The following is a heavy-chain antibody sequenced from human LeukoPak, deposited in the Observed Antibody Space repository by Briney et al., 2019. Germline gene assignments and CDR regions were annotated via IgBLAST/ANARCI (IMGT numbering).Heavy chain of an antibody. D-gene: IGHD3-10*01. Sequence: GGSLRLSCAASGFTFSSYSMNWVRQAPGKGLEWVSYISSSSSTIYYADSVKGRFTISRDNAKNSLYPQMNSLRDEDTAVYYCARDLTGIPIDYWGQGTLVTVSS. J-gene: IGHJ4*02. V-gene: IGHV3-48*02. CDR1: GFTFSSYS. CDR2: ISSSSSTI. CDR3: ARDLTGIPIDY.